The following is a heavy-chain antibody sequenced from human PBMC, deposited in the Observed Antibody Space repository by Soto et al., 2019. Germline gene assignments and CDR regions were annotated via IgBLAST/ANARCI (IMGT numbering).Heavy chain of an antibody. CDR3: ARLPTGYPNWFDP. D-gene: IGHD3-9*01. Sequence: PSETLSLTCAVYGGSFSGNYWSWIRQPPGKGLEWIGEFSDSGSTNYNPSLKSRVTISEDMSKSQFSLTLSSVTAADTAVYYCARLPTGYPNWFDPWGQGTLVTVSS. CDR1: GGSFSGNY. CDR2: FSDSGST. V-gene: IGHV4-34*01. J-gene: IGHJ5*02.